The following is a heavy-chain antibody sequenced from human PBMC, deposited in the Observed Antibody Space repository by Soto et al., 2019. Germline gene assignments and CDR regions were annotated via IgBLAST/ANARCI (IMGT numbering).Heavy chain of an antibody. V-gene: IGHV3-30-3*01. Sequence: QVQLVESGGGVVQPERSLRLSCAASGFTFSTYAMHWVRQAPGKGLEWVAVISYDGSNKYYADSVKGRFTISRDNSKNRLYLQMNTLKAEDTAVYYCVGEDSNPFATGWFDPWCQGTLVTVSS. CDR2: ISYDGSNK. D-gene: IGHD3-22*01. CDR3: VGEDSNPFATGWFDP. J-gene: IGHJ5*02. CDR1: GFTFSTYA.